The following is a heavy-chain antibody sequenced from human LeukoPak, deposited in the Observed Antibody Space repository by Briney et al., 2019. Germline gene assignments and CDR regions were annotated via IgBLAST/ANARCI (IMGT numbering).Heavy chain of an antibody. Sequence: GGSLRLSCAASGFTFSSYWMSWVRQAPGKGLEWVANIKQDGSEKYYVDSVKGRFTISRDNAKNSLYLQMNSLRAEDTAVYYCARVYGSGSYPIDYWGQGTLVTVSS. CDR1: GFTFSSYW. D-gene: IGHD3-10*01. CDR3: ARVYGSGSYPIDY. V-gene: IGHV3-7*04. CDR2: IKQDGSEK. J-gene: IGHJ4*02.